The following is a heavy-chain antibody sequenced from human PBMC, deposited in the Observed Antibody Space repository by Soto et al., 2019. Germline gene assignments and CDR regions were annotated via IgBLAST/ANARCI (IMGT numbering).Heavy chain of an antibody. D-gene: IGHD5-12*01. CDR1: GGTFNTFA. J-gene: IGHJ6*02. CDR3: ARDKERQRLGGNYYYAMDV. V-gene: IGHV1-69*12. CDR2: INPIFRTP. Sequence: QVQLVQSGAEVKKPGSSVKVSCKASGGTFNTFAISWVRQAPGQGFEWLGGINPIFRTPDYAQKFQDRVTIIADESASTAYMELSSLRSDDTAVYYCARDKERQRLGGNYYYAMDVWGQGTTVTVSS.